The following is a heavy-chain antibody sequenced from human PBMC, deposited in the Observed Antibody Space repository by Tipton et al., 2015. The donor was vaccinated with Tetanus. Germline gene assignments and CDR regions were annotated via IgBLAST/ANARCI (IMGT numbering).Heavy chain of an antibody. CDR2: ISSGGRT. CDR3: AGGGDCPRLQRANGRWFDP. V-gene: IGHV4-31*11. Sequence: TLSLTCAISGGSINSGAYCWSWIRQHPGKGLESIGCISSGGRTFYNPSLTSRVSISVDTSKNQFSLRLTSVTAADTAIYYCAGGGDCPRLQRANGRWFDPWGQGTLVTASS. CDR1: GGSINSGAYC. D-gene: IGHD2-21*02. J-gene: IGHJ5*02.